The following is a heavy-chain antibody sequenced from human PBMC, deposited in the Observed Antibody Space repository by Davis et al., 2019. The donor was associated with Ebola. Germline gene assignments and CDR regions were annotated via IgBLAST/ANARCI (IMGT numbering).Heavy chain of an antibody. CDR2: INHSGST. CDR3: ARGDGYSYGHGYYYGMDV. CDR1: GGSFSGYY. Sequence: PSETLSLTCAVYGGSFSGYYWSWIRQPPGKGLEWIGEINHSGSTNYNPSLKSRVTISVDTSKNQFSLKLSSVTAADTAVYYCARGDGYSYGHGYYYGMDVWGQGTTVTVSS. D-gene: IGHD5-18*01. J-gene: IGHJ6*02. V-gene: IGHV4-34*01.